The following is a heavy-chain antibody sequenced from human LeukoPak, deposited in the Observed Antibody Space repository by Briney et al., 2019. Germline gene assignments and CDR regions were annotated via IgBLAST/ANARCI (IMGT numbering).Heavy chain of an antibody. CDR2: MNPNSGNT. CDR3: ARGREGYCSGGSCYLHHYFDS. Sequence: GASVKVSCKASGYTFTSYDITWVRRATGQGLGWMGWMNPNSGNTGYAQNFQGRVTMTRNTSISTAYMELNSLTSEDTAVYYCARGREGYCSGGSCYLHHYFDSWGQGTLVTVSS. V-gene: IGHV1-8*01. J-gene: IGHJ4*02. CDR1: GYTFTSYD. D-gene: IGHD2-15*01.